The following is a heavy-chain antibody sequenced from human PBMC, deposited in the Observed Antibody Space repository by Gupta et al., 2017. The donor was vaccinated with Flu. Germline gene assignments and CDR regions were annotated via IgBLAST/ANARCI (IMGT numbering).Heavy chain of an antibody. D-gene: IGHD3-10*01. J-gene: IGHJ6*02. V-gene: IGHV3-9*01. Sequence: GSIGYADSVKGRFTISRDNAKNSLYLQMNSLRAEDTALYYCAKDGTRELWFGEHYGMDVWGQGTTVTVSS. CDR2: GSI. CDR3: AKDGTRELWFGEHYGMDV.